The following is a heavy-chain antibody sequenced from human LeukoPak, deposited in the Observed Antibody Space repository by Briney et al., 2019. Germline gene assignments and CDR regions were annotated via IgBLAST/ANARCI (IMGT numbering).Heavy chain of an antibody. Sequence: ASVKVSCKASGGTFSSYAISWVRQAPGLGLEWMGRIIPILGIANYAQKFQGRVTITADKSTGTAYMELSSLRSEDTAVYYCARVRGTSYYDSSGVYYFDYWGQGTLVTVSS. J-gene: IGHJ4*02. CDR2: IIPILGIA. CDR1: GGTFSSYA. CDR3: ARVRGTSYYDSSGVYYFDY. V-gene: IGHV1-69*04. D-gene: IGHD3-22*01.